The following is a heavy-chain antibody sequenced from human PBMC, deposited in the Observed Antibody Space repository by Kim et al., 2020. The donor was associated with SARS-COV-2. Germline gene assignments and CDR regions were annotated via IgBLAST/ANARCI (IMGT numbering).Heavy chain of an antibody. V-gene: IGHV1-18*01. Sequence: ASVKVSCKASGYTFTSYGISWVRQAPGQGLEWMGWISAYNGNTNYAQKLQGRVTMTTDTSTSTAYMELRSLRSDDTAVYYCARVMVRGVTSHYYYGMDVWGQGTTVTVSS. CDR1: GYTFTSYG. CDR3: ARVMVRGVTSHYYYGMDV. CDR2: ISAYNGNT. J-gene: IGHJ6*02. D-gene: IGHD3-10*01.